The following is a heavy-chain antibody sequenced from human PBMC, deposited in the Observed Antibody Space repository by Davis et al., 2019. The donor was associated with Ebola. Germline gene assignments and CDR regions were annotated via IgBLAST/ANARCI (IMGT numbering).Heavy chain of an antibody. CDR3: VRQSIETTGTFDY. J-gene: IGHJ4*02. CDR2: IYPADSDT. D-gene: IGHD1-1*01. CDR1: GNSFASHW. V-gene: IGHV5-51*01. Sequence: GGSLRLSCKDSGNSFASHWIGWVRQMPGKGLEWMGIIYPADSDTRYSPSFQGQVTISADKSISTAYLQWSSLKASDTAIYYCVRQSIETTGTFDYWGQGTLVTVSS.